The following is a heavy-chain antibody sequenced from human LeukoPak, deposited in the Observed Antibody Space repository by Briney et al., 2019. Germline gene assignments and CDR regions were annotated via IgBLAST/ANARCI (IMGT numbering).Heavy chain of an antibody. CDR3: AREMYSGMYNDAFDI. CDR2: IRSDGST. Sequence: QPGGSLRLSCTASGFTVSSNYMSWVRQAPGKGLEWGSVIRSDGSTNHADSVKGRFTISRDNSKNTLYLQMNNLRAEDTAMYYCAREMYSGMYNDAFDIWGQGTKVTVSS. D-gene: IGHD1-26*01. CDR1: GFTVSSNY. V-gene: IGHV3-53*01. J-gene: IGHJ3*02.